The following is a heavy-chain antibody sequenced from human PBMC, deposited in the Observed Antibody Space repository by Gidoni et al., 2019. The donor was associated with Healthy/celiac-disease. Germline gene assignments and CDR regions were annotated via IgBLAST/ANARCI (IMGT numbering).Heavy chain of an antibody. V-gene: IGHV3-23*01. CDR3: AKDRPGIAVAGPNYYFDY. CDR1: GFTFSSYA. J-gene: IGHJ4*02. Sequence: EVQLLESGGGLVQPGGSLRLSCAASGFTFSSYAMSWVRQAPGKGLEWVSAISGSGGSTYYADSVKGRFTISRDNSKNTLYLQMNSLRAEDTAVYYCAKDRPGIAVAGPNYYFDYWGQGTLVTVSS. CDR2: ISGSGGST. D-gene: IGHD6-19*01.